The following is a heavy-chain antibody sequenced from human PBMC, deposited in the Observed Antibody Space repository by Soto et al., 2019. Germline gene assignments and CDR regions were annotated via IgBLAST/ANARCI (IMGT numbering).Heavy chain of an antibody. Sequence: PSETLSLTCAVYGGSFSGYYWSWIRQPPGKGLEWIGEINHSGSTNYNPSLKSRVTISVDTSKNQFSLKLSSVTAADTAVYYCAREGYCSSTSCYVVRYYYYYYYGMYVCGQGTTVTVSS. CDR3: AREGYCSSTSCYVVRYYYYYYYGMYV. D-gene: IGHD2-2*01. CDR2: INHSGST. CDR1: GGSFSGYY. V-gene: IGHV4-34*01. J-gene: IGHJ6*02.